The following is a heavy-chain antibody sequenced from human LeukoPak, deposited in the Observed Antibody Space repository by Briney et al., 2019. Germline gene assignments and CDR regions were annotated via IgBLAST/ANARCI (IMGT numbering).Heavy chain of an antibody. CDR2: ISCYNGDT. CDR3: ARDPSNSGGYHAHFVS. Sequence: GASVKVSCKASGYTFNHHGISWVRQAPGQGLEWMGWISCYNGDTMFAQNVQGRVTMTTDTSTRTVYIELRSLRSDDTAMYYCARDPSNSGGYHAHFVSWGQGTLVTVSS. J-gene: IGHJ4*02. CDR1: GYTFNHHG. D-gene: IGHD2-15*01. V-gene: IGHV1-18*01.